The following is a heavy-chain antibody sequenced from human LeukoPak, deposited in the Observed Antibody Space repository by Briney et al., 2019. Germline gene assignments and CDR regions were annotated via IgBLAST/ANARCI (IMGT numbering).Heavy chain of an antibody. CDR3: TRDKYSSGWYEGDY. CDR2: INPNSGGT. D-gene: IGHD6-19*01. CDR1: GYTFTGYY. Sequence: GASVKVSCKASGYTFTGYYMHWVRQAPGQGLEWMGWINPNSGGTNYAQKFQGRVTMTRDTSISTAYMELRSLRSDDTAVYYCTRDKYSSGWYEGDYWGQGTLVTVSS. V-gene: IGHV1-2*02. J-gene: IGHJ4*02.